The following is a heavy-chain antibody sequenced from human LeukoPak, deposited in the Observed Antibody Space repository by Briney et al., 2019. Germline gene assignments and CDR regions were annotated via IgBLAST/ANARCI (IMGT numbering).Heavy chain of an antibody. V-gene: IGHV1-69*04. CDR2: IIPILGIA. Sequence: SVKVSCKASGGTFSSYAISWVRQAPGQGLEWMGRIIPILGIANYAQKFQGRVTITADKSTSTAYMELSSLRSEDTAVYYCARDRDGYTGTTDYWGQGTLVTVSS. D-gene: IGHD5-24*01. J-gene: IGHJ4*02. CDR3: ARDRDGYTGTTDY. CDR1: GGTFSSYA.